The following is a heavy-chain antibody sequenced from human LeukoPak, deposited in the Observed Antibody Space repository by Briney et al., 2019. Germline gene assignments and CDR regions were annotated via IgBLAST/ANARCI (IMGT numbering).Heavy chain of an antibody. V-gene: IGHV3-49*03. CDR2: IRSKAYGGTT. D-gene: IGHD2-15*01. CDR1: GFNFGDYA. J-gene: IGHJ6*02. CDR3: TRDLSCSGGSCYSGYYYGMDV. Sequence: GGSLRLSCTASGFNFGDYAMSWFRQAPGKGLEWVGFIRSKAYGGTTEYAASVKGRFTISRDDSKSIAYLQMNSLKTEDTAVYYCTRDLSCSGGSCYSGYYYGMDVWGQGTTVTVSS.